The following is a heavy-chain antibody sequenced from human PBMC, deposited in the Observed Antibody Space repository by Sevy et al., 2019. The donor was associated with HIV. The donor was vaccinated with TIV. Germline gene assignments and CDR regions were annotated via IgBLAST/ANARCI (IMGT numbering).Heavy chain of an antibody. CDR1: GFTFSSDA. V-gene: IGHV3-23*01. CDR3: ATFAGSHDAFDF. Sequence: GGSLRLSCAASGFTFSSDAMSWVRQAPGKGLEWVSAIGGSGGSTYYADSAKGRFTISRDNSKNTLYLQMNSLRAEDTAVYYCATFAGSHDAFDFWGQGTMVTVSS. D-gene: IGHD6-13*01. CDR2: IGGSGGST. J-gene: IGHJ3*01.